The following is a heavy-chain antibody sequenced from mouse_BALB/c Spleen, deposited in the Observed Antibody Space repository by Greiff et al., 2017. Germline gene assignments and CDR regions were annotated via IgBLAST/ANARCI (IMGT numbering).Heavy chain of an antibody. D-gene: IGHD2-10*01. V-gene: IGHV14-1*02. Sequence: EVKLMESGAELVRPGALVKLSCKASGFNIKDYYMHWVKQRPEQGLEWIGWIDPENGNTIYDPKFQGKASITADTSSNTAYLQLSSLTSEDTAVYYCARSYYGNYRFAYWGQGTLVTVSA. CDR1: GFNIKDYY. CDR2: IDPENGNT. CDR3: ARSYYGNYRFAY. J-gene: IGHJ3*01.